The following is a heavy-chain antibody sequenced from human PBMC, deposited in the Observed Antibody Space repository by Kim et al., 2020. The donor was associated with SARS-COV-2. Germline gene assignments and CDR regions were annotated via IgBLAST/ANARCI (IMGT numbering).Heavy chain of an antibody. CDR3: ARDSTVTTNLSGYYYGMDV. CDR2: ISAYNGNT. CDR1: GYTFTSYG. D-gene: IGHD4-17*01. Sequence: ASVKVSCKASGYTFTSYGISWVRQAPGQGLEWMGWISAYNGNTNYAQKLQGRVTMTTDTSTSTAYMELRSLRSDDTAVYYCARDSTVTTNLSGYYYGMDVWGQGTTVTVSS. J-gene: IGHJ6*02. V-gene: IGHV1-18*01.